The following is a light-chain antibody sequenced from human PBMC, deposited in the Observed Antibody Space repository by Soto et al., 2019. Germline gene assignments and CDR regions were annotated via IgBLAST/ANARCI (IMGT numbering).Light chain of an antibody. V-gene: IGLV2-14*01. CDR1: SSDVGGYNY. Sequence: QSVLTQPASVSGSPGQSITISCTGTSSDVGGYNYVSWYQQHPGKAPKLMIYDVSNRPSGVSNRFSGSKSGNTASLTISGLQAEDEAYYYCSSYTSCSPSLYVSGTGTDVTVL. J-gene: IGLJ1*01. CDR3: SSYTSCSPSLYV. CDR2: DVS.